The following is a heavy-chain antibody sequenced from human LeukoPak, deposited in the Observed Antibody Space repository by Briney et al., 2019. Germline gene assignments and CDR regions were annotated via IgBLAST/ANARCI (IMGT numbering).Heavy chain of an antibody. CDR1: GYTFTGYY. CDR2: INPNSGGT. V-gene: IGHV1-2*02. D-gene: IGHD3-22*01. Sequence: ASVKVSCKASGYTFTGYYMHWVRQAPGQGLEWMGWINPNSGGTNYAQKFQGRVTMTRDTSISTAYMELSRLRSDDTAVYYCARDYYDSSGYYYGDWGQGTLVTVSS. J-gene: IGHJ4*02. CDR3: ARDYYDSSGYYYGD.